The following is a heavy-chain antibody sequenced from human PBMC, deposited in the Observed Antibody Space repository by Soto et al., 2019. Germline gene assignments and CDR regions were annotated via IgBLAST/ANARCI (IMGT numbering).Heavy chain of an antibody. V-gene: IGHV1-69*02. CDR2: IIPILGIA. D-gene: IGHD2-15*01. J-gene: IGHJ4*02. CDR1: GGTFSSYT. Sequence: ASVKVSCKASGGTFSSYTISWVRQAPGQGLEWMGRIIPILGIANYAQKFQGRVTITADKSTSTAYMELSSLRSEDTAVYYCASGSSPTAPSRLFDYWGQGTLVTVSS. CDR3: ASGSSPTAPSRLFDY.